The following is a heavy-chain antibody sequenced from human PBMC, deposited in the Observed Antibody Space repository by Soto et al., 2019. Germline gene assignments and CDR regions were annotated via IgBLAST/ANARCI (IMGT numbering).Heavy chain of an antibody. V-gene: IGHV3-74*01. D-gene: IGHD4-17*01. Sequence: PGGSLRLSCAASGFTFSNFWVHWVRQAPGKGLVWVSRASPDGSRTSYADSVKGRFTISRDNAKNMLYMEMNSLRAEDTAVYYCASHGSGDYFWFDPWGQGTLVTVSS. CDR2: ASPDGSRT. CDR3: ASHGSGDYFWFDP. CDR1: GFTFSNFW. J-gene: IGHJ5*02.